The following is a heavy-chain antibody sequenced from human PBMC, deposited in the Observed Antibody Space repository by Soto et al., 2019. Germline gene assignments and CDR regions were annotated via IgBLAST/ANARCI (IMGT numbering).Heavy chain of an antibody. CDR2: ISSDGSNK. CDR1: GFTFSTFA. CDR3: ARDTCTNGVCYWVDY. V-gene: IGHV3-30-3*01. J-gene: IGHJ4*02. D-gene: IGHD2-8*01. Sequence: PXESLRLSFAASGFTFSTFAIHWVRQAPGKGLEWVALISSDGSNKYYADSVKGRFTISRDNSKNTLYLQLNSLRTEDTAVYYCARDTCTNGVCYWVDYWGQGTRVTVSS.